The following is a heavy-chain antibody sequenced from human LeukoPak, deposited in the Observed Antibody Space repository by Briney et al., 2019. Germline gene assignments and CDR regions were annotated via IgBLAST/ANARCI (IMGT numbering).Heavy chain of an antibody. D-gene: IGHD2-21*02. CDR1: GFTFSSYG. V-gene: IGHV3-23*01. CDR3: EKARGYCGGDCYSTDY. CDR2: VVGSGGST. Sequence: GGSLRLSCAASGFTFSSYGMSWVRRAPGKGLEWVSAVVGSGGSTYYADSVKGRFTISRDISKNTLYLQMNSLRAEDTAVYYCEKARGYCGGDCYSTDYWGQGTLVTVSS. J-gene: IGHJ4*02.